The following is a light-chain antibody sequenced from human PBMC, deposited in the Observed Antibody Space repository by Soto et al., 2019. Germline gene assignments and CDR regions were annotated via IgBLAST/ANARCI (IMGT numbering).Light chain of an antibody. CDR2: EVS. CDR3: SSYTSTSTLYV. J-gene: IGLJ1*01. CDR1: SSDVGGYNY. Sequence: HYALTQPASVSGSPGQSITISCTGTSSDVGGYNYVSWYQQHPGKAPKLMIYEVSSRPSGVSNRFSGSKSGNTASLTISGLQAEDEADYYCSSYTSTSTLYVFGRGTKVTAL. V-gene: IGLV2-14*01.